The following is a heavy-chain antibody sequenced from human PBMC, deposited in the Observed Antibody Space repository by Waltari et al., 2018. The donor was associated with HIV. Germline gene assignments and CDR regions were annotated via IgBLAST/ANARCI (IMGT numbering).Heavy chain of an antibody. J-gene: IGHJ6*02. CDR2: ITSKGDNYAT. CDR3: ALYGFGPRYYGMDV. CDR1: GLTFSDSH. V-gene: IGHV3-73*01. Sequence: EVQLVESGGGLVQPGGSLKVSWAASGLTFSDSHIHWVRQASGRGLEWVGRITSKGDNYATAYAASVKGRFTISRDDSKNTADLQMNSLKTEDTAIYYCALYGFGPRYYGMDVWGQGTTVTVSS. D-gene: IGHD2-8*01.